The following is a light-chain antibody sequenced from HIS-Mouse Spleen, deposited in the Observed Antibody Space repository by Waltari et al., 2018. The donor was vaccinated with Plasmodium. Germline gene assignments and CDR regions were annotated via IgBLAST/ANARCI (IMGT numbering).Light chain of an antibody. CDR3: QQYYSFPQT. CDR2: AAS. V-gene: IGKV1-39*01. CDR1: QSISSY. Sequence: DIQMTQSPSSLSASVGDRVTLTCRASQSISSYLNWYQQKPGKAPKLLIYAASSLQSGVPSRFSGSGSGTDFTLTISCLQSEDFATYYCQQYYSFPQTFGQGTKVEIK. J-gene: IGKJ1*01.